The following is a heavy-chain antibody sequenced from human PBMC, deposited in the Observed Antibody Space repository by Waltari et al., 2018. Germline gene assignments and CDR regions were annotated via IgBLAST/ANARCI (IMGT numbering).Heavy chain of an antibody. CDR3: ARDFFWSLRRTPPNLTFDY. Sequence: QVQLVQSGAEVTKPGASVKVSCKASGYTFTGYYMHWVRQAPGQGLEWMGWINPNSGGTNYAQKFQGRVTMTRDTSISTAYMELSRLRSDDTAVYYCARDFFWSLRRTPPNLTFDYWGQGTLVTVSS. CDR1: GYTFTGYY. V-gene: IGHV1-2*02. CDR2: INPNSGGT. D-gene: IGHD3-3*01. J-gene: IGHJ4*02.